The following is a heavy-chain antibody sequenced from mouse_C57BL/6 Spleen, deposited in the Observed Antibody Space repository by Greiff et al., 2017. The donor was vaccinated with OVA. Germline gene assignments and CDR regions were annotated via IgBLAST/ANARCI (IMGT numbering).Heavy chain of an antibody. J-gene: IGHJ1*03. CDR2: ISYDGSN. Sequence: EVKLQESGPGLVKPSQSLSLTCSVTGYSITSGYYWNWIRQFPGNKLEWMGYISYDGSNNYNPSLKNRISITRDTSKNQFFLKLNSVTTEDTATYYCASHGSSYGYFEVWGTGTTVTVS. CDR3: ASHGSSYGYFEV. D-gene: IGHD1-1*01. CDR1: GYSITSGYY. V-gene: IGHV3-6*01.